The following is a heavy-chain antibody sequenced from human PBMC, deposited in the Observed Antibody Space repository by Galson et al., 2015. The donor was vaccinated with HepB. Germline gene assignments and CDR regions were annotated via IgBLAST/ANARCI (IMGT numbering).Heavy chain of an antibody. CDR1: GYMFSSYG. D-gene: IGHD2-2*01. CDR3: ARDLIVVVPAASGRYYYYGMDV. Sequence: SCKASGYMFSSYGISWVRQAPGQGLEWMGWISTYNGKTNYAQSLQGRVTMSTDTSTSTAYMELRSLRSNDTAVYYCARDLIVVVPAASGRYYYYGMDVWGQGSTVTVSS. V-gene: IGHV1-18*04. CDR2: ISTYNGKT. J-gene: IGHJ6*02.